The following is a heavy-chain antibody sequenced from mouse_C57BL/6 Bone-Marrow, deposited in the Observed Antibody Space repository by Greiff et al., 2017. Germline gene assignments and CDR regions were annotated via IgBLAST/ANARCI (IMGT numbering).Heavy chain of an antibody. CDR1: GFSLTSYG. V-gene: IGHV2-5*01. Sequence: VQLQESGPGLVQPSQSLSITCTVSGFSLTSYGVHWVRQSPGKGLEWLGVIWRGGSTDYNAAFMSRLSITKDNTKAQVFFRRNSLQADDTAICYSAKNEGGGWFAYWGQGTLVTVSA. J-gene: IGHJ3*01. D-gene: IGHD1-1*02. CDR3: AKNEGGGWFAY. CDR2: IWRGGST.